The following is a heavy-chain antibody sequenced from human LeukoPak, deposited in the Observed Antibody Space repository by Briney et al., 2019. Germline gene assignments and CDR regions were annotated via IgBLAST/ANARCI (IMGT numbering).Heavy chain of an antibody. V-gene: IGHV4-39*07. D-gene: IGHD1-26*01. CDR3: ARQSGSYYSAFDI. Sequence: SETLSLTCTVSRGSISSSTHYWGWIRQPPGKGLEWIGNIYYSGSTYYNWSLKSRVTISIDTSKNEFSLRVNSVTAADTAVYYCARQSGSYYSAFDIWGQGTMVTVSS. CDR1: RGSISSSTHY. J-gene: IGHJ3*02. CDR2: IYYSGST.